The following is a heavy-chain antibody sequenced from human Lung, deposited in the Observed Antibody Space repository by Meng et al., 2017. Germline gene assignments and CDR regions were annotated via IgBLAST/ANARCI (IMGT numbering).Heavy chain of an antibody. Sequence: QVQLQERGPGLWKPSQTLSLTCTVSGGSISSSNYYWSWIRQPPGKGLEWSGHIYNSGSTYYNPSLKSRITISVDTSKNQFSLKLSSVTAADTAVYYCARGQKGYFDLWGRGTLVTVSS. V-gene: IGHV4-30-4*01. CDR2: IYNSGST. J-gene: IGHJ2*01. CDR1: GGSISSSNYY. CDR3: ARGQKGYFDL.